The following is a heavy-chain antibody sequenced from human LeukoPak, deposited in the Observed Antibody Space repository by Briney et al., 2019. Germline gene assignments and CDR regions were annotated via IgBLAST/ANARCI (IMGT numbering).Heavy chain of an antibody. CDR3: ARAYGYCSSTSCPAGFDY. Sequence: PGGFLRLSCAASGFTFSDYYMSWIRQAPGKGLEWVSYISSSGSTIYYADSVKGRFTITRDNAKNSLYLQMNSLRAEDTAVYYCARAYGYCSSTSCPAGFDYWGQGTLVTVSS. D-gene: IGHD2-2*01. CDR1: GFTFSDYY. CDR2: ISSSGSTI. V-gene: IGHV3-11*01. J-gene: IGHJ4*02.